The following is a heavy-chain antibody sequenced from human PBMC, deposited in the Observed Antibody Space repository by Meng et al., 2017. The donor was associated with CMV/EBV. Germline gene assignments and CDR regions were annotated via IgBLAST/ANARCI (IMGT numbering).Heavy chain of an antibody. Sequence: SETLSLTCAVYGGSFSGYYWSWIRQPPGKGLEWIGEINHSGSTNCNPSLKSRVTISVDTSKNQFSLKLSSVTAADTAVYYCARGRAIFGVVTWAFGIWGQGTMVTVSS. CDR2: INHSGST. D-gene: IGHD3-3*01. V-gene: IGHV4-34*01. CDR3: ARGRAIFGVVTWAFGI. J-gene: IGHJ3*02. CDR1: GGSFSGYY.